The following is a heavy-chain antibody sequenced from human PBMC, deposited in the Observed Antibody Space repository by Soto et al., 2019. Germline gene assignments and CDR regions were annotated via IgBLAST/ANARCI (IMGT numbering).Heavy chain of an antibody. V-gene: IGHV3-23*01. J-gene: IGHJ4*02. Sequence: LRLSCAASGFTFSRYAMSWVRQAPGKGLEWVSAISGSGGGTYYADSVKGRFTISRDNSKNTLYLQMNSLRAEDTAVYYCAKGPTYYYDSSGYFDYWGQGTLVTVSS. CDR3: AKGPTYYYDSSGYFDY. D-gene: IGHD3-22*01. CDR1: GFTFSRYA. CDR2: ISGSGGGT.